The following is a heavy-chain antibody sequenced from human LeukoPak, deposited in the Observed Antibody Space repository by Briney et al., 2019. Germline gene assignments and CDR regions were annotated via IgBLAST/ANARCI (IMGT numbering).Heavy chain of an antibody. CDR3: AILCQVTSCAKFDY. J-gene: IGHJ4*02. Sequence: SETLSLTCTVSGDFLSSCSYYWGWIRQSPGKGLAWIGSIYYSGSIFYNASFESRLTLSLDTSKNQFYLKLRSLTAADTAVYYCAILCQVTSCAKFDYWGQGTQVTVSS. CDR2: IYYSGSI. D-gene: IGHD4-23*01. V-gene: IGHV4-39*01. CDR1: GDFLSSCSYY.